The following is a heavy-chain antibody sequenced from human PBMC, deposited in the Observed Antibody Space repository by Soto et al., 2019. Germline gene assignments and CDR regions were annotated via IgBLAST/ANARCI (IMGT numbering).Heavy chain of an antibody. CDR2: IKQDGSEK. J-gene: IGHJ3*02. V-gene: IGHV3-7*01. D-gene: IGHD2-2*01. Sequence: GGSLRLSCAASGFTFSSYWMSWVRQAPGKGLEWVANIKQDGSEKYYVDSVKGRFTISRDNAKNSLYLQMNSLRAEDTAVYYCARDSQSCSSTSCYSMDYLPWVRAFDIWGQGTMVTVSS. CDR3: ARDSQSCSSTSCYSMDYLPWVRAFDI. CDR1: GFTFSSYW.